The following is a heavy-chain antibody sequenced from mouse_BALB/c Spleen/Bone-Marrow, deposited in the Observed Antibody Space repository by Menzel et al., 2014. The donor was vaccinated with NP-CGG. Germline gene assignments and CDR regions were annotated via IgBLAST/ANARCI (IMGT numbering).Heavy chain of an antibody. D-gene: IGHD4-1*01. CDR2: IYPYNGGT. J-gene: IGHJ2*01. V-gene: IGHV1S29*02. Sequence: VQLKQSGAELVRPGVSVKISCKGSGYTFTDYNMHWVKQSHGKSLEWIGYIYPYNGGTGYNQKFKSKATLTVDNSSSTAYMELRSLTSEDSAVYYCARLGRDYWGQGTTLTVSS. CDR3: ARLGRDY. CDR1: GYTFTDYN.